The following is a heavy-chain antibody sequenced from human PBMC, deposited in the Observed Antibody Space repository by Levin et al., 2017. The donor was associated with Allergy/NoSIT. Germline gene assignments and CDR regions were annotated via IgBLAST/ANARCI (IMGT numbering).Heavy chain of an antibody. CDR3: ARHVPWGCDEDVLTGYYLPK. J-gene: IGHJ4*02. CDR2: AHYSGRN. CDR1: GDSISRISNY. D-gene: IGHD3-9*01. Sequence: SETLSLTCTVSGDSISRISNYWGWIRQPPGRGLEWIGSAHYSGRNYFNPSLKSRVTFSIDTSKNHFSLKLSSVTAAATALYYCARHVPWGCDEDVLTGYYLPKWGQGTLVTVSS. V-gene: IGHV4-39*01.